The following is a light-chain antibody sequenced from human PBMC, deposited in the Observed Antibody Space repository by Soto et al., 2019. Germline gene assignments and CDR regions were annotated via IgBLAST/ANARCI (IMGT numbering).Light chain of an antibody. V-gene: IGKV3-20*01. CDR2: AAS. J-gene: IGKJ1*01. Sequence: PGERATLSCRASQSVSSTYLAWYQQKPGQAPRPLISAASSRATGTPDRFSGSGSGTDFTLTISRLEPEDFAVYYCQKYGSSRRTFGQGPKVDIK. CDR3: QKYGSSRRT. CDR1: QSVSSTY.